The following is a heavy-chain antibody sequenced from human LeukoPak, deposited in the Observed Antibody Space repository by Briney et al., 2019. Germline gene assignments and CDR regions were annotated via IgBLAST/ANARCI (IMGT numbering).Heavy chain of an antibody. CDR1: GYTFTGYY. Sequence: GASVKVSCKASGYTFTGYYMHWVRQAPGQGLEWMGWINPNSGGTNYAQKFQGRVTMTRDTSISTAYMELSRLRSDDTAVYYCARDYDKWPPDALDIWGQGTMVTVSS. D-gene: IGHD3-22*01. J-gene: IGHJ3*02. V-gene: IGHV1-2*02. CDR2: INPNSGGT. CDR3: ARDYDKWPPDALDI.